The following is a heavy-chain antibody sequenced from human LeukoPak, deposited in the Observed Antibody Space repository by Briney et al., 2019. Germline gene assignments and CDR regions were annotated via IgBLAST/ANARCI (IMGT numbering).Heavy chain of an antibody. Sequence: SQTLSLTCTVPGGSISSGGYYWSWIRQHPGKGLEWIGYIYYSGSTYYNPSLKSRVTISVDTSKNQFSLKLSSVTAADTAVYYCAREGGNFYDHYFDYWGQGTLVTVSS. CDR1: GGSISSGGYY. CDR2: IYYSGST. D-gene: IGHD5/OR15-5a*01. V-gene: IGHV4-31*03. J-gene: IGHJ4*02. CDR3: AREGGNFYDHYFDY.